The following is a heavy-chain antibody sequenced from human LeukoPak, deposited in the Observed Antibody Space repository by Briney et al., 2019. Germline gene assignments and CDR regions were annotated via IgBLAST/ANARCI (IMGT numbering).Heavy chain of an antibody. CDR1: GYTFTGYY. CDR3: ARDGYSRGYAFDI. CDR2: INPNSGGT. J-gene: IGHJ3*02. V-gene: IGHV1-2*06. Sequence: ASVKVSCKASGYTFTGYYVHWVRQAPGQGLEWMGRINPNSGGTNYAQKFQGRVTMTRDTSISTAYMELSRLRSDDTAVYYCARDGYSRGYAFDIWGQGTMVTVSS. D-gene: IGHD4-11*01.